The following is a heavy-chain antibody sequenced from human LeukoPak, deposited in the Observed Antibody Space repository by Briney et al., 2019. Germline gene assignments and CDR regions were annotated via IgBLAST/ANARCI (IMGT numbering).Heavy chain of an antibody. CDR2: INHSGST. D-gene: IGHD3-22*01. CDR3: ARGYYYDSSGYNN. Sequence: SETLSLTCAVYGGSFSGYYWSWIRQPPGKGLEWIGEINHSGSTNYNPSLKSRVTISVDTSKNQFPLKLSSVTAADTAVYYCARGYYYDSSGYNNWGQGTLVTVSS. V-gene: IGHV4-34*01. J-gene: IGHJ4*02. CDR1: GGSFSGYY.